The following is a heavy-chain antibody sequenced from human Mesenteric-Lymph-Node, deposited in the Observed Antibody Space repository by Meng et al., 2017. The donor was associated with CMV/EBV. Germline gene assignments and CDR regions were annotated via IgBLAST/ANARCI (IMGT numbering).Heavy chain of an antibody. CDR3: AKDVIKGTYYYDASGYGMDV. J-gene: IGHJ6*02. CDR2: ISGGGGST. CDR1: GFTFSNYA. Sequence: GSLRLSCAASGFTFSNYAMTWVRQAPEKGLEWVSTISGGGGSTYYADSVRGRFTISRDNSKNTLYLQMNRLRAEDTAVYYCAKDVIKGTYYYDASGYGMDVWGQGTTVTVSS. D-gene: IGHD3-22*01. V-gene: IGHV3-23*01.